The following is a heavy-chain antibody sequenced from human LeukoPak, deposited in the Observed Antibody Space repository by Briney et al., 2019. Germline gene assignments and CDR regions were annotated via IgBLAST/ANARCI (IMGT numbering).Heavy chain of an antibody. CDR2: IIPILGIA. V-gene: IGHV1-69*04. Sequence: ASVQVSCQASGGTFSSYAISWVRQAPGQGLEWMGRIIPILGIANYAQKLQGRVTITADKSTSTAYMELSSLRSEDTAVYYCARDQDYDILTGYSDYYYGMDVWGQGTTVTVSS. D-gene: IGHD3-9*01. J-gene: IGHJ6*02. CDR3: ARDQDYDILTGYSDYYYGMDV. CDR1: GGTFSSYA.